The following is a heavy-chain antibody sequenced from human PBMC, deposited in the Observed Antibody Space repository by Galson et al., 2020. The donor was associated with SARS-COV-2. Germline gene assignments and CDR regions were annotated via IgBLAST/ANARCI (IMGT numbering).Heavy chain of an antibody. CDR1: GYSFTSYW. Sequence: GESLKISCKGSGYSFTSYWIDWVRQMPGKGLEWMGIIYPGDSDTTYSPSFQGQVTISADKSISTAYLQWSSLKASDTAMYYCARRGGSYGSGIDYWGQGTLVTVSS. D-gene: IGHD3-10*01. V-gene: IGHV5-51*01. J-gene: IGHJ4*02. CDR3: ARRGGSYGSGIDY. CDR2: IYPGDSDT.